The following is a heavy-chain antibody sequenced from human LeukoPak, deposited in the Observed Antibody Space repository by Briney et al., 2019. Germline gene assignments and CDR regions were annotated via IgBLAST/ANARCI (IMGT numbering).Heavy chain of an antibody. V-gene: IGHV1-2*02. Sequence: GASVKVSCQASGYTFTYNYIHWVRQAPGHGLEWLGWIYAKTGATKNAQKFQGRVTMARDTSINTAYMDLYSLNSDDTAVYYCARDAFGGDSFETWGQGTMVTVSS. CDR1: GYTFTYNY. J-gene: IGHJ3*02. CDR3: ARDAFGGDSFET. CDR2: IYAKTGAT. D-gene: IGHD3-10*01.